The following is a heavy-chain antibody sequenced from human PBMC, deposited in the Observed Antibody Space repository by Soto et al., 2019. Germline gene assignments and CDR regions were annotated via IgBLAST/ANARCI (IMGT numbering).Heavy chain of an antibody. CDR1: GFPFSSFW. Sequence: EVQLVESGGGLVQPGGSLRLSCAASGFPFSSFWMHWVRQAPGKGLGWVSRINSDGRSTSYADSVKGRFTISRDNDKNTLYLQMNSLRAEDTAVYYCTSYYGSGSYWPTYWGQGTLVTVSS. CDR2: INSDGRST. J-gene: IGHJ4*02. CDR3: TSYYGSGSYWPTY. D-gene: IGHD3-10*01. V-gene: IGHV3-74*01.